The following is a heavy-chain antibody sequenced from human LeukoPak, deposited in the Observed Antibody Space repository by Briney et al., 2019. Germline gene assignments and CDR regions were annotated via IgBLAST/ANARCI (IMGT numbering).Heavy chain of an antibody. Sequence: GASVKVSCKASGYTFTGYYMHWVRQAPGQGLEWMGWINPNSGGTNYAQKFQGRVTMTRDTSISTAYMELSRLRSDDTAVYYCARADDYVWGSYRYRPFDYWGQGTLVTVSS. CDR1: GYTFTGYY. V-gene: IGHV1-2*02. CDR3: ARADDYVWGSYRYRPFDY. CDR2: INPNSGGT. J-gene: IGHJ4*02. D-gene: IGHD3-16*02.